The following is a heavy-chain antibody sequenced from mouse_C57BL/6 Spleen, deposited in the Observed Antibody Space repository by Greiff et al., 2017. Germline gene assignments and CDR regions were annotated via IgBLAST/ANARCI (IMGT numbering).Heavy chain of an antibody. Sequence: QVQLKQPGAELVKPGASVKLSCKASGYTFTSYWMHWVKQRPGRGLEWIGRIDPNSGGTKYNEKFKSKATLTVDKPSSTAYMQLSSLTSEDSAVYYCERSGYSNYVDYAMDYWGQGTSVTVSS. CDR2: IDPNSGGT. V-gene: IGHV1-72*01. CDR3: ERSGYSNYVDYAMDY. D-gene: IGHD2-5*01. J-gene: IGHJ4*01. CDR1: GYTFTSYW.